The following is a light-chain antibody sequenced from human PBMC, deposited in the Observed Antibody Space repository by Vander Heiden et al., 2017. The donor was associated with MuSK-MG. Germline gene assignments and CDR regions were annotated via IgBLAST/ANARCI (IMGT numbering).Light chain of an antibody. Sequence: SYELPQPPSVSVSPGQTASLTSSGDQLGDKYACWYQQKPGQSPVLVIYQDSKRPSGIPERFAASNSGNTATLTSSGTQAMEEADYYCQAWDSRTADAVFGGGTKLTVL. CDR1: QLGDKY. CDR3: QAWDSRTADAV. J-gene: IGLJ2*01. CDR2: QDS. V-gene: IGLV3-1*01.